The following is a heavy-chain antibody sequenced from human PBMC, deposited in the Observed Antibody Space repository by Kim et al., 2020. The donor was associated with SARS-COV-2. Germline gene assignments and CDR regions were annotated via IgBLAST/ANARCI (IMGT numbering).Heavy chain of an antibody. CDR1: GFTFDDYA. V-gene: IGHV3-9*01. Sequence: GGSLRLSCAASGFTFDDYAMHWVRQAPGKGLEWVSGISWNSGSIGYADSVKGRFTISRDNAKNSLYLQMNSLRAEDTALYYCAKAPSVAGLYLDYWGQGTLVTVSS. D-gene: IGHD6-19*01. CDR3: AKAPSVAGLYLDY. J-gene: IGHJ4*02. CDR2: ISWNSGSI.